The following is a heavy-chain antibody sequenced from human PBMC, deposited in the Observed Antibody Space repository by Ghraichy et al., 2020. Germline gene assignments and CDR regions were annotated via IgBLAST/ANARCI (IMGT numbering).Heavy chain of an antibody. Sequence: SVKVSCKASGGTFSSYAISWVRQAPGQGLEWMGGIIPIFGTANYAQKFQGRVTITTDESTSTAYMELSSLRSEDTAVYYCARDRARYYYDSSGFDYWGQGTLVTVSS. CDR2: IIPIFGTA. CDR1: GGTFSSYA. D-gene: IGHD3-22*01. J-gene: IGHJ4*02. V-gene: IGHV1-69*05. CDR3: ARDRARYYYDSSGFDY.